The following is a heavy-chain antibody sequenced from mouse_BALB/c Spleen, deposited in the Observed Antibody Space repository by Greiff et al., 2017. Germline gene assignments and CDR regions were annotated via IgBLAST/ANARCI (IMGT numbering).Heavy chain of an antibody. J-gene: IGHJ4*01. Sequence: EVQLVESGGGLVKPGGSLKLSCAASGFTFSSYAMSWVRQTPEKRLEWVASISSGGSTYYPDSVKGRFTISRDNARNILYLQMSSLRSEDTAMYYCARGYCNLYYAMDYWGQGTSVTVSS. CDR2: ISSGGST. V-gene: IGHV5-6-5*01. CDR1: GFTFSSYA. CDR3: ARGYCNLYYAMDY. D-gene: IGHD2-1*01.